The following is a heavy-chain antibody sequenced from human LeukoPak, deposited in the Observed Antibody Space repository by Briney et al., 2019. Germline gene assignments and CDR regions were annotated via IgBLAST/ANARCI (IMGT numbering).Heavy chain of an antibody. CDR1: GFTFSDYW. CDR2: IKQDGSEK. Sequence: GGSLRLSCAASGFTFSDYWMNWVRQAPGKGLEWVAYIKQDGSEKYHVGSVQGRFTISRDNGKKSLYLEMNSLRAEDTAVYYCARRYYYDTSGYCLAHDAFDIWGQGTMVTVSS. CDR3: ARRYYYDTSGYCLAHDAFDI. D-gene: IGHD3-22*01. V-gene: IGHV3-7*05. J-gene: IGHJ3*02.